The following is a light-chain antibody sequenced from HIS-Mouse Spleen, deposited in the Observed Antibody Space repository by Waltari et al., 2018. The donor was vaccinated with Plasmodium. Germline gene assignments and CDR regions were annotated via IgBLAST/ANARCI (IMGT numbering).Light chain of an antibody. CDR2: DVS. J-gene: IGLJ1*01. V-gene: IGLV2-11*01. Sequence: QSALTQPRSVSGSPGQSVTISCTGTSSDVGGYNYVSWYQQHPGKAPKLMIYDVSKRPSGVPDRFSGSNSGNTASRTISGLQAEDEADYYCCSYAGSYTYVFGTGTKVTVL. CDR1: SSDVGGYNY. CDR3: CSYAGSYTYV.